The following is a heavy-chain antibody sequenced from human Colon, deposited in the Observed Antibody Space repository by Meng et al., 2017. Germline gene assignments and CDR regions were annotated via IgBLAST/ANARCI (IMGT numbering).Heavy chain of an antibody. J-gene: IGHJ3*02. D-gene: IGHD3-10*02. CDR2: IWHDGGNK. CDR1: GFTFNNYG. V-gene: IGHV3-33*01. Sequence: GGSLRLSCVASGFTFNNYGMHWVRQSPGKGLEWVAIIWHDGGNKYYADSVKGRFTITRDNSKNTLLLERNSLRDEDTAVYFCARGNMFRNAFDIWGQGTMVTVSS. CDR3: ARGNMFRNAFDI.